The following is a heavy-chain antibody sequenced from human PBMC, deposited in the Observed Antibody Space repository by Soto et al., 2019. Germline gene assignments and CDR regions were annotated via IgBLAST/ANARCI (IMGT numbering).Heavy chain of an antibody. CDR3: VRDFHSGSYFFEY. Sequence: PGGSLRLSCAASAFVFNSYAMHWVRQTPAQGLEWVAVISTDGSDKFYADSVRGRFNISRDNSKNTLYLEMTSLREEDTAMYYCVRDFHSGSYFFEYWGQGALVTVSS. J-gene: IGHJ4*02. V-gene: IGHV3-30-3*01. CDR2: ISTDGSDK. D-gene: IGHD1-26*01. CDR1: AFVFNSYA.